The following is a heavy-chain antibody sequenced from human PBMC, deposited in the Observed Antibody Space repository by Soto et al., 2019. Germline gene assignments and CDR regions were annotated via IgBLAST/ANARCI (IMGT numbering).Heavy chain of an antibody. CDR3: ARDRAVDWDFDI. D-gene: IGHD6-19*01. V-gene: IGHV1-45*02. CDR2: ITPFNRNT. J-gene: IGHJ2*01. Sequence: GKGLEWMGWITPFNRNTNYAQKFQDRVTITRDRSMSTAYMELSSLISEDTAVYYCARDRAVDWDFDIRGRRTLVTV.